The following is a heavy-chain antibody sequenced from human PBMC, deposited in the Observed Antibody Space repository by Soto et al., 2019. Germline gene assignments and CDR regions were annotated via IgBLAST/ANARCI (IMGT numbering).Heavy chain of an antibody. J-gene: IGHJ5*02. CDR1: GGSISSSSYY. CDR3: ARAIDWFDP. Sequence: PSETLSLTCTVSGGSISSSSYYWGWIRQPPGKGLEWIGNIYYSGSTYYNPSLKSRVTISVDTSKNQFSLKLSSVTAADTAVYYCARAIDWFDPWGQGTLVTVSS. CDR2: IYYSGST. V-gene: IGHV4-39*07.